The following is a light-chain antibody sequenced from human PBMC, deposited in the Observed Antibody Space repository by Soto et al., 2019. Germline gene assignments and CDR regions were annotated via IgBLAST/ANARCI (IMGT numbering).Light chain of an antibody. V-gene: IGKV3-20*01. CDR2: GAS. J-gene: IGKJ4*01. CDR1: QSVSVY. Sequence: EIVLTQSPGTLSSSPGERATLSCRASQSVSVYLAWYRQKPGQAPRLLIYGASSRATGIPDRFSGSGSGTDFTLTISRLEPEDFAVYYCHQYSSPPATFGGGTKVEIK. CDR3: HQYSSPPAT.